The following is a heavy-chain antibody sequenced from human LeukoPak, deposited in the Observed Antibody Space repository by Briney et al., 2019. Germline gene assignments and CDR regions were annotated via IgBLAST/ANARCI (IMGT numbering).Heavy chain of an antibody. CDR1: GYTFTSYY. D-gene: IGHD2/OR15-2a*01. CDR3: AREVPENFNFDY. V-gene: IGHV1-46*01. Sequence: ASVKVSCKASGYTFTSYYTRWVRQAPGQGLEWMGIIKPRGGSTLYAQKFQGRVTVTSDMSTSTVYVELSSLRSEDTAVYYCAREVPENFNFDYWGQGTLVTVSS. CDR2: IKPRGGST. J-gene: IGHJ4*02.